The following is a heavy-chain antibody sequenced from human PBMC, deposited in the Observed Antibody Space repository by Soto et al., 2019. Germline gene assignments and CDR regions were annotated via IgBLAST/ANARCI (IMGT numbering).Heavy chain of an antibody. V-gene: IGHV4-34*01. Sequence: SETLSLTCAVYGGSFSGYYWSWIRQPPGKGLEWIGEINHSGSTNYNPSLKSRVTISVDTSKNQFSLKLSSVTAADTAVYYCARRGHWDIVATITSSPPAYFDYWGQGTLVTVSS. CDR2: INHSGST. D-gene: IGHD5-12*01. CDR3: ARRGHWDIVATITSSPPAYFDY. J-gene: IGHJ4*02. CDR1: GGSFSGYY.